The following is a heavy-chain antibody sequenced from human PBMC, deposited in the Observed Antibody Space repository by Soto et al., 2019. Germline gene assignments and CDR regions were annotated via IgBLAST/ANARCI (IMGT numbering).Heavy chain of an antibody. Sequence: PSETLSLTCTASVDSITTYYWSWIRQPAGKGLEWIGRIDTSGNTNYNPSLKSRVTMSVDTSKKQFSLKLTSVPAADTAVYYCARYSNNWFQTEGMDVWGQGTTV. D-gene: IGHD6-13*01. CDR1: VDSITTYY. CDR2: IDTSGNT. V-gene: IGHV4-4*07. CDR3: ARYSNNWFQTEGMDV. J-gene: IGHJ6*02.